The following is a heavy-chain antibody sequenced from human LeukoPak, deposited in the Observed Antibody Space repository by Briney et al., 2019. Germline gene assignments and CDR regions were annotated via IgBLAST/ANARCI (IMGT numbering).Heavy chain of an antibody. V-gene: IGHV1-18*01. CDR1: GYDFINYG. D-gene: IGHD6-6*01. CDR2: RSIYNGNT. J-gene: IGHJ4*02. Sequence: ASVKVSCKASGYDFINYGISWVRQAPGQGLEWMGWRSIYNGNTDYKLQGRVTMTTDTSTSTAYMEVRSLRSDDTAVYYCARGGPFPSGSSSRESYLDYWGQGTLVTVSS. CDR3: ARGGPFPSGSSSRESYLDY.